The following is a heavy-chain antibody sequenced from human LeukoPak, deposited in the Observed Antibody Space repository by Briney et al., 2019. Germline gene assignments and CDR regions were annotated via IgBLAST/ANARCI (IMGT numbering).Heavy chain of an antibody. CDR1: GLTFSNYN. J-gene: IGHJ4*02. CDR3: ARVEDYDILTGFDY. CDR2: ITSSSSYT. Sequence: KTGGSLRLSCAAPGLTFSNYNMNWVRQAPGKGLEWISSITSSSSYTFYADSVKGRFTISRDNAKNSLYLQMNSLRAEDTAVYYCARVEDYDILTGFDYWGQGTLVTVSS. V-gene: IGHV3-21*01. D-gene: IGHD3-9*01.